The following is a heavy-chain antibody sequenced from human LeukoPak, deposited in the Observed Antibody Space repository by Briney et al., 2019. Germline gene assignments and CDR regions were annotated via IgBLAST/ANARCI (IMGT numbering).Heavy chain of an antibody. Sequence: PSETLSLTCTVSGGSISSRSYYWGWIRQPPGKGLEWIGSIYYSGSTYYNPSLKSRVTISVDTSKNQFSLKLSSVTAADTAVYYCARNPLAAAGTDYWGQGTLVTVSS. J-gene: IGHJ4*02. CDR2: IYYSGST. V-gene: IGHV4-39*01. CDR1: GGSISSRSYY. D-gene: IGHD6-13*01. CDR3: ARNPLAAAGTDY.